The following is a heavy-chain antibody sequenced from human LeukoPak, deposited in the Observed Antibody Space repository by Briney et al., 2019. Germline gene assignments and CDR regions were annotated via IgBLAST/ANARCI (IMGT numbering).Heavy chain of an antibody. Sequence: GRSPRLSCAASRFTLSIYGTHGGPHAPDEGGGRVAVIWYDGSNKYYTDSVKGPFTIARDKSKITLYMQMNSLRAEDKAVYYCAKTPHRDSGGDCYWHFDHWGQGTLVTVSS. V-gene: IGHV3-33*03. CDR3: AKTPHRDSGGDCYWHFDH. CDR2: IWYDGSNK. J-gene: IGHJ5*02. D-gene: IGHD2-21*02. CDR1: RFTLSIYG.